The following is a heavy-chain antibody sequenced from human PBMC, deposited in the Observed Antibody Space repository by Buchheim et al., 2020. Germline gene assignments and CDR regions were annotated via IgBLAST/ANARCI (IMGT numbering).Heavy chain of an antibody. CDR3: ARSGQSSRDGLDV. J-gene: IGHJ6*02. V-gene: IGHV3-13*01. Sequence: EVQLLESGGGLVQPGGSLRLSCAASGFTFSSYDMHWVRQVPGNGLEWVSTIGIPGDTYYPGSVKGRFTISRENAKNSLYLQMNSLTAGDTAVYYCARSGQSSRDGLDVWGQGTT. D-gene: IGHD6-19*01. CDR1: GFTFSSYD. CDR2: IGIPGDT.